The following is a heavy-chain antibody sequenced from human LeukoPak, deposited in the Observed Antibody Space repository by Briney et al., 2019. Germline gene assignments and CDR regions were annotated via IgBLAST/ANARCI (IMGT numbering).Heavy chain of an antibody. J-gene: IGHJ4*02. CDR3: ARDPKAGGFDY. CDR2: INPSGGST. CDR1: GYTFTSYY. V-gene: IGHV1-46*01. D-gene: IGHD3-10*01. Sequence: GASVKVSCKASGYTFTSYYMHWVRQAPGQGLEWMGIINPSGGSTSYAQRFQGRVTMTRDTSTSTVYMELSSLRSEDTAVYYCARDPKAGGFDYWGQGTLVTVSS.